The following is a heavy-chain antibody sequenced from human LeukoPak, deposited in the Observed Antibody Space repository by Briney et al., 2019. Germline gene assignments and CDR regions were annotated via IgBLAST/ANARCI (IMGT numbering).Heavy chain of an antibody. CDR1: GGSISSSSYY. Sequence: SETLSLTCTVSGGSISSSSYYWGWIRQPPGKGLEWIGSIYYSGSTYYNPSLKSRVTISVGTSKNQFSLRLSPVTAADTAVYYCARRVAAALNWFDPWGQGTLVTVSS. CDR3: ARRVAAALNWFDP. CDR2: IYYSGST. V-gene: IGHV4-39*01. J-gene: IGHJ5*02. D-gene: IGHD6-13*01.